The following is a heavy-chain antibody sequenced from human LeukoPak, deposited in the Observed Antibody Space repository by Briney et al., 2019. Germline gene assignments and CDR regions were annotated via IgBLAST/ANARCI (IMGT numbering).Heavy chain of an antibody. V-gene: IGHV4-39*07. CDR1: GGSISTSNYY. CDR3: ARDLDIVATISEHNWFDP. CDR2: IFYSGST. J-gene: IGHJ5*02. D-gene: IGHD5-12*01. Sequence: PSETLSLTCTVSGGSISTSNYYWGWVRQPPGKGLEWIGNIFYSGSTYYSPSLKSRVTISLDTSRNQFSLKLNSVTAADTAVYYCARDLDIVATISEHNWFDPWGQGTLVTVSS.